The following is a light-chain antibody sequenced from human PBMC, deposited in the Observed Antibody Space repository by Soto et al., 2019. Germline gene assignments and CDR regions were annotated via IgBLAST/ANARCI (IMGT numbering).Light chain of an antibody. Sequence: QSALTQPASVSGSPGQSITISCTGTSSDVGGYNYVSWYQQHPGKAPKLMIYEVSNRPSGVSNRFSGSKSGNTASLAISGIQAEDEADYYCSSYTSSMLVIFGGGTKLTVL. J-gene: IGLJ2*01. V-gene: IGLV2-14*01. CDR1: SSDVGGYNY. CDR3: SSYTSSMLVI. CDR2: EVS.